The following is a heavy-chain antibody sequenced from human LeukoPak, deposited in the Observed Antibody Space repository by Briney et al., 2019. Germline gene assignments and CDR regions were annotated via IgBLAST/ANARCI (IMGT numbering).Heavy chain of an antibody. CDR1: GGIFSSYA. J-gene: IGHJ4*02. V-gene: IGHV1-69*05. CDR2: IIPIFGTA. CDR3: ARAVTTYYFDY. Sequence: AVKVSCKGSGGIFSSYAISWVRQAPGQGLEWMGGIIPIFGTANYAQKFQGRVTITTDESTSTAYMELSSLRFEDTAVYYCARAVTTYYFDYWGQGTLVTVSS. D-gene: IGHD4-11*01.